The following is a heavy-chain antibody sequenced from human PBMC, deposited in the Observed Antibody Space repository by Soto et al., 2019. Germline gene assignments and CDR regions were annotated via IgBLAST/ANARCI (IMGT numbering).Heavy chain of an antibody. D-gene: IGHD3-3*01. CDR1: GFTFSSYA. V-gene: IGHV3-23*01. CDR2: ISGSGGST. Sequence: GGSLRLSCAASGFTFSSYAMSWVRQAPGKGLEWVSAISGSGGSTYYADSVKGRFTISRDNSKNTLYLQMNSLRAEDTAVYYCAKEPDFWSGSYYYYYGMDVWDQGTTVTVSS. J-gene: IGHJ6*02. CDR3: AKEPDFWSGSYYYYYGMDV.